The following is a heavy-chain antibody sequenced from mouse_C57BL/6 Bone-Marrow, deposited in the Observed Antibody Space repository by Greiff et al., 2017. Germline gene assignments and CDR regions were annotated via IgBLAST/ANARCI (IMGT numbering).Heavy chain of an antibody. CDR3: ARSGPLGRSFDY. J-gene: IGHJ2*01. CDR2: IYPTSGRT. CDR1: GYTFTSHW. Sequence: QVQLQQPGAELVKPGASVKMSCKASGYTFTSHWITWVKQGPGQGLEWIGDIYPTSGRTNYNEKFKSKAILTVDTSSNTAYMQPSSLTSEDSAVFFCARSGPLGRSFDYWGEGTTLTVSS. D-gene: IGHD4-1*01. V-gene: IGHV1-55*01.